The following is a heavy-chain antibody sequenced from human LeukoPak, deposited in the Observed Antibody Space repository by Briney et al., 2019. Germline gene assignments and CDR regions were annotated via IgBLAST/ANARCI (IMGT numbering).Heavy chain of an antibody. CDR2: INHSGST. CDR3: ARVRGDLSIDY. CDR1: IESFSGYY. V-gene: IGHV4-34*01. D-gene: IGHD2-21*02. Sequence: SETLSLTCAVYIESFSGYYWTWIRQPPGKGLEWIGEINHSGSTNYNPSLKSRVTISADTSKNQFSPKLSSVTAADTAVYYCARVRGDLSIDYWGQGNLVTVSS. J-gene: IGHJ4*02.